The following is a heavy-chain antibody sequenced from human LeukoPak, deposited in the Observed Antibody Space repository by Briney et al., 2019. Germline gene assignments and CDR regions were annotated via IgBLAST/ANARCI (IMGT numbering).Heavy chain of an antibody. CDR3: TTETNWDFHL. Sequence: PGGSLRLSCAASGFTFTNAWMSWVRQAPGKGLGWIGRIKSKTDGGTTDYAAPVKGRFTISRDDSENTLYLQMNSLKTEDTAVYFCTTETNWDFHLWGRGTLVTVSS. V-gene: IGHV3-15*01. J-gene: IGHJ2*01. D-gene: IGHD1-1*01. CDR1: GFTFTNAW. CDR2: IKSKTDGGTT.